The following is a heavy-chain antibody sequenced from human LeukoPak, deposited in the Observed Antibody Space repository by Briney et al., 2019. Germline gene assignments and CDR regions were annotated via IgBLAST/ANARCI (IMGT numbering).Heavy chain of an antibody. Sequence: GGSLRLSCAASGFTFSNYLMHWVRQAPGKGLEWVANIKQDGSEKYYVDSVKGRFTISRDNAKNSLYLQMNSLRAEDTAVYYCAREGYCSSTSCSDFDYWGQGTLVTVSS. V-gene: IGHV3-7*01. CDR1: GFTFSNYL. CDR3: AREGYCSSTSCSDFDY. D-gene: IGHD2-2*01. CDR2: IKQDGSEK. J-gene: IGHJ4*02.